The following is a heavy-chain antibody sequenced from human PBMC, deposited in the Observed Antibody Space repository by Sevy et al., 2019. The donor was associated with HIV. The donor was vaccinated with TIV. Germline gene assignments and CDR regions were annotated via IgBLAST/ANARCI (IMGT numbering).Heavy chain of an antibody. CDR3: ARGHRYYDSSGYYGY. V-gene: IGHV4-34*01. D-gene: IGHD3-22*01. J-gene: IGHJ4*02. CDR2: INHSGST. CDR1: GGSFSGYY. Sequence: SGTLSLTCAVYGGSFSGYYWSWIRQPPGKGLEWIGEINHSGSTNYNPSLKSRVTISVDTSKNQFSLKLSSVTAADTAVYYCARGHRYYDSSGYYGYWGQGTLVTVSS.